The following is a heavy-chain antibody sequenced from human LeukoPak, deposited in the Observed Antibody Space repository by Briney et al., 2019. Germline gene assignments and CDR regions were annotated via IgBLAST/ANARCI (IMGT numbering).Heavy chain of an antibody. D-gene: IGHD3-9*01. CDR2: ISWNSGSI. V-gene: IGHV3-9*01. Sequence: GRSLRLSCAASGFTFDDYAMHWVRQAPGKGLEWVSGISWNSGSIGYADSVKGRFTISRDNSKNTLYLQMNSLRAEDTAVYYCAKSHVSTATGTGRYFDYWGQGTLVTVSS. J-gene: IGHJ4*02. CDR1: GFTFDDYA. CDR3: AKSHVSTATGTGRYFDY.